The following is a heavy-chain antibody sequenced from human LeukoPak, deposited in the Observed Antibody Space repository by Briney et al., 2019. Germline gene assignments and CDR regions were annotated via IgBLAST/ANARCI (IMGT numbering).Heavy chain of an antibody. D-gene: IGHD3-3*01. Sequence: SETLSLTCAVSGYSISSGYYWRWIRQPPGKGLEWIGSIYHSGSTYYNPSLKSRVTISVDTSKNQFSLKLSSVTAADTAVYYCASYDFWSGYYGRENNWFDPWGQGTLVTVSS. CDR3: ASYDFWSGYYGRENNWFDP. CDR1: GYSISSGYY. CDR2: IYHSGST. J-gene: IGHJ5*02. V-gene: IGHV4-38-2*01.